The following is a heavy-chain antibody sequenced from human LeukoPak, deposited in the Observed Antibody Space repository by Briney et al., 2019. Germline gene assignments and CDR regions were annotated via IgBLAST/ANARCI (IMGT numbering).Heavy chain of an antibody. Sequence: PGGSLRLSCAASGFTFNSYAMYWVRQAPGKGLEWVSGIFGSGGSAHYADSVKGRFTISRDNSKNTVYLQMDSPRVEDTAVYYCGKTTTGYSSGRYPGWPVDYWGQGTLVTVSS. J-gene: IGHJ4*02. D-gene: IGHD6-19*01. CDR2: IFGSGGSA. CDR3: GKTTTGYSSGRYPGWPVDY. CDR1: GFTFNSYA. V-gene: IGHV3-23*01.